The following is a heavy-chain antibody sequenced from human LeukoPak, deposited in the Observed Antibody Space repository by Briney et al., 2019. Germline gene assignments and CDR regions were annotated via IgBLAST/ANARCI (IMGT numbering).Heavy chain of an antibody. V-gene: IGHV3-30*18. CDR2: ISYDGSNK. J-gene: IGHJ6*02. CDR3: AKGLSYDFWSGYYEYYYYGMDV. CDR1: GFSFSSYS. D-gene: IGHD3-3*01. Sequence: PGGSLRLSCAASGFSFSSYSMNWVRQAPGKGLEWVAVISYDGSNKYYADSVKGRFTISRDNSKNTLYLQMNSLRAEDTAVYYCAKGLSYDFWSGYYEYYYYGMDVWGQGTTVTVSS.